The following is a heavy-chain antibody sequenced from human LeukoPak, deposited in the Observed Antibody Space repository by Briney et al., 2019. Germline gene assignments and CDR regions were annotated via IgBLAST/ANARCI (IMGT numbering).Heavy chain of an antibody. J-gene: IGHJ6*03. V-gene: IGHV1-18*01. CDR3: ARDGTSIVAAIHYYYYYMDV. Sequence: ASVKVSCKASGYTFTSYGISWVRQAPGQGLEWMGWISAYNGNTNYAQKLQGRVTMTRDTSISTAYMDLSRLKSDDTAVYYCARDGTSIVAAIHYYYYYMDVWGKGTTVTVSS. CDR2: ISAYNGNT. CDR1: GYTFTSYG. D-gene: IGHD5-12*01.